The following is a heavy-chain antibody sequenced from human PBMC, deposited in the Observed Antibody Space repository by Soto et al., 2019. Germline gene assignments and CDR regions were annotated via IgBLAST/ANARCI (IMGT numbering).Heavy chain of an antibody. Sequence: SETLCLTCIFSVGSISIGGYYWSWIRQHPGKGLEWIGYIYYSGSTYYNPSLKSRVTISVDTSKNQFSLKLSSVTAADTAVYYCARDPGCSSTSCYGRSYYFDYWGQGTMVTVSS. D-gene: IGHD2-2*01. CDR1: VGSISIGGYY. CDR3: ARDPGCSSTSCYGRSYYFDY. CDR2: IYYSGST. J-gene: IGHJ4*02. V-gene: IGHV4-31*03.